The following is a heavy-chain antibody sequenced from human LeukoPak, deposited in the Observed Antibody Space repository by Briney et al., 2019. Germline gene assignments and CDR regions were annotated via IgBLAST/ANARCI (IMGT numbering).Heavy chain of an antibody. CDR1: GFTFSSYA. J-gene: IGHJ4*02. Sequence: SGGSLRLSCAASGFTFSSYAMSWVRQAPGKGLEWVSGISGSGGSTYYADSVKGRFTISRDNSKNTLYLQMNSLRAEDTAVYYCAKSGSGYDLGSYYWGQGTLVAVSS. V-gene: IGHV3-23*01. CDR2: ISGSGGST. CDR3: AKSGSGYDLGSYY. D-gene: IGHD5-12*01.